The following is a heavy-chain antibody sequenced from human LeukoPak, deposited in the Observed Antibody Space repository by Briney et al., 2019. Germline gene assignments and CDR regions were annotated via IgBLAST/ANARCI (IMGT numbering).Heavy chain of an antibody. CDR2: INHSGST. D-gene: IGHD6-13*01. Sequence: SETLSLTCGVDGGSFSGYYWNWIRQPPGKGLEWIGEINHSGSTNYNPSLKRRVTISVDTSQNQFSVRLSSVTAADTAVYYCARGRYLTTGGGAAAGFLDYWGQGTLVTVPS. CDR3: ARGRYLTTGGGAAAGFLDY. J-gene: IGHJ4*02. V-gene: IGHV4-34*01. CDR1: GGSFSGYY.